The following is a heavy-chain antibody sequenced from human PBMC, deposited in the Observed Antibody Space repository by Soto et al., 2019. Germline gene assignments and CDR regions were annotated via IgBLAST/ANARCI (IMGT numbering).Heavy chain of an antibody. CDR3: ARVAAPYDSSGYPDY. CDR2: INSDGSST. Sequence: LRLSCAASGFTFSSYWMHWVRQAPGKGLVWVSRINSDGSSTSYADSVKGRFTISKDNAKNTLYLQMNSLRAEDTAVYYCARVAAPYDSSGYPDYWGQGTLVTVSS. V-gene: IGHV3-74*01. CDR1: GFTFSSYW. D-gene: IGHD3-22*01. J-gene: IGHJ4*02.